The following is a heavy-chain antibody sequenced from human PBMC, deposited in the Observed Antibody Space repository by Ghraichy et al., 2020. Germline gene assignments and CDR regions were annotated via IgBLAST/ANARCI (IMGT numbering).Heavy chain of an antibody. CDR2: IRYDGSNK. J-gene: IGHJ3*02. Sequence: GGSLRLSCAASGFTFSSYGMHWVRQAPGKGLEWVAFIRYDGSNKYYADSVKGRFTISRDNSKNTLYLQMNSLRAEDTAVYYCAKQYSSGWYDDAFDIWGQGTMVTVSS. CDR3: AKQYSSGWYDDAFDI. V-gene: IGHV3-30*02. CDR1: GFTFSSYG. D-gene: IGHD6-19*01.